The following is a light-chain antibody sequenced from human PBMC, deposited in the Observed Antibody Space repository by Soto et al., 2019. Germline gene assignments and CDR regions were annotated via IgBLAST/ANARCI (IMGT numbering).Light chain of an antibody. Sequence: EIVMTQSPATLSVSPGERATLSCRASQSVGSNLAWYQQRPSQAPRLVIYGASTRATGIPARFSGSGSGTEFTLTISSLQSEDFAVYYCQQFNDWPPLTFGGGTKVEIK. CDR1: QSVGSN. V-gene: IGKV3-15*01. J-gene: IGKJ4*01. CDR2: GAS. CDR3: QQFNDWPPLT.